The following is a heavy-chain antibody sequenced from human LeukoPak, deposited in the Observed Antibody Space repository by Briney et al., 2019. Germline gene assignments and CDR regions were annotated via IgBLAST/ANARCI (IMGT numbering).Heavy chain of an antibody. V-gene: IGHV3-23*01. CDR1: GFTFANYA. CDR2: ISGSGGST. Sequence: GGSLRLSCAASGFTFANYAMNWVCQAPEKGLEWISGISGSGGSTYYADSVKGRFTISRDNSRNTLYLQMNSLRAEDTAIYYCAKAGDSSGWYFDYWGQGTLVTVSS. D-gene: IGHD6-19*01. CDR3: AKAGDSSGWYFDY. J-gene: IGHJ4*02.